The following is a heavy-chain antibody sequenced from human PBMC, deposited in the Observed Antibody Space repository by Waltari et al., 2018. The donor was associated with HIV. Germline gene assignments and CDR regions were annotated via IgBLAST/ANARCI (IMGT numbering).Heavy chain of an antibody. CDR1: GFTFSNAW. J-gene: IGHJ5*02. CDR2: IKSKTDGGTT. V-gene: IGHV3-15*01. D-gene: IGHD5-12*01. Sequence: EVQLVESGGGLVKPGGSLRLSCAASGFTFSNAWMSWVRQAPGKGLEWVGRIKSKTDGGTTDYAAPVKGRFTISRDDSKNTLYLQMNSLKTEDTAVYYCTTDVGYSGYGNTFHNWFDPWGQGTLVTVSS. CDR3: TTDVGYSGYGNTFHNWFDP.